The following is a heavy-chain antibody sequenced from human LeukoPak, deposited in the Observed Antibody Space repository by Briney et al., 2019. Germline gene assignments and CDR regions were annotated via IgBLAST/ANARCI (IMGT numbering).Heavy chain of an antibody. CDR2: ISAYNGNT. Sequence: ASVKVSCKASGYTFTSYGISWVRQAPGQGLEWMGWISAYNGNTNYAQKLQGRVTMTTDTSTSTVYMELSSLRSEDTAVYYCARGGDHSERPRYYWGQGTLVIVSS. J-gene: IGHJ4*02. D-gene: IGHD1-26*01. CDR3: ARGGDHSERPRYY. CDR1: GYTFTSYG. V-gene: IGHV1-18*01.